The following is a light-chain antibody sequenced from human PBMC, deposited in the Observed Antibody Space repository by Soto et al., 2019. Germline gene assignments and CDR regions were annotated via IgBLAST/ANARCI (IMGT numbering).Light chain of an antibody. J-gene: IGKJ1*01. CDR3: QQYGSSGT. CDR1: QSVSSY. Sequence: EIVLTQSPATLSLSPGGRATLSCRASQSVSSYLAWYQQKPGQAPRLLIYDASNRATGIPDRFSGSGSGTDFTLTISRLEPEDFAVYYCQQYGSSGTFGQGTTVDIK. CDR2: DAS. V-gene: IGKV3-20*01.